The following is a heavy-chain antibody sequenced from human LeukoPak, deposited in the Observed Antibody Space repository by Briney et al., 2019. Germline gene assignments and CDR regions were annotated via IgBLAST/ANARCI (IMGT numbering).Heavy chain of an antibody. CDR1: GGSISSYY. D-gene: IGHD1-26*01. CDR2: IYTSGST. Sequence: SETLSLTCTVSGGSISSYYWSWIRQSPGKGLEWIGRIYTSGSTNYNPSLKSRVTISVDTSKNQFSLKLSSVTAADTAVYYCAREKVGATIGFDYWGQGTLVTVSS. J-gene: IGHJ4*02. CDR3: AREKVGATIGFDY. V-gene: IGHV4-4*07.